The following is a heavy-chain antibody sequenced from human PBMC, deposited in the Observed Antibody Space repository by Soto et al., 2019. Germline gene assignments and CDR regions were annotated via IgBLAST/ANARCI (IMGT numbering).Heavy chain of an antibody. J-gene: IGHJ6*02. D-gene: IGHD4-17*01. CDR1: GYTFTSYD. CDR3: ARAETTVTSTLPTRYYYYGMDV. Sequence: QVQLVQSGAEVKKPGASVKVSCKASGYTFTSYDINWVRQATGQGLEWMGWMNPNSGNTGYAQKFRGRVTMTRNTSISTAYMELSSLRSEDTAVYYCARAETTVTSTLPTRYYYYGMDVWGQGTTVTVSS. CDR2: MNPNSGNT. V-gene: IGHV1-8*01.